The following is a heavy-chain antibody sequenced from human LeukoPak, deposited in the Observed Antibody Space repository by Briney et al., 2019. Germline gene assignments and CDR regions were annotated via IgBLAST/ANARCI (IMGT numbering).Heavy chain of an antibody. V-gene: IGHV3-15*01. CDR2: IKSKTDGGTT. CDR3: AKSGYNRFDY. D-gene: IGHD5-24*01. Sequence: GGSLRLSCAASGFTVKNAWMSWVRQAPGKGLEWVGRIKSKTDGGTTDYAALVKGRFTISRDDSKNMLYLQMNSLRAEDTAVYYCAKSGYNRFDYWGQGTLVTVSS. CDR1: GFTVKNAW. J-gene: IGHJ4*02.